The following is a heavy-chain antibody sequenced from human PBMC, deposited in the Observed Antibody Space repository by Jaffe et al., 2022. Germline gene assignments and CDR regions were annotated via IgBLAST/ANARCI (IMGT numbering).Heavy chain of an antibody. J-gene: IGHJ3*02. D-gene: IGHD3-10*01. CDR3: ARIDYYGSGDAFDI. CDR1: GFSLSTSGMC. V-gene: IGHV2-70*20. CDR2: IDWDDDK. Sequence: QVTLRESGPALVKPTQTLTLTCTFSGFSLSTSGMCVSWVRQPPGKALEWLALIDWDDDKYYSTSLKTRLTISKDTSKNQVVLTMTNMDPVDTATYYCARIDYYGSGDAFDIWGQGTMVTVSS.